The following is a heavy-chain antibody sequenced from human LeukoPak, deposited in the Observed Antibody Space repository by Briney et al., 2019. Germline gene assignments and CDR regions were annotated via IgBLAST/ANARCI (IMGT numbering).Heavy chain of an antibody. CDR3: ARGGGDGLDY. D-gene: IGHD2-21*02. Sequence: GGSLRLSCAASGFTFSPLGMNWVRQAPGRGLEWVSYISSGSSTTYYADSVKGRFTISRDNAKNSLYLQVNSLRDEDTAVYYCARGGGDGLDYWGQGTLVTVSS. J-gene: IGHJ4*02. CDR2: ISSGSSTT. V-gene: IGHV3-48*02. CDR1: GFTFSPLG.